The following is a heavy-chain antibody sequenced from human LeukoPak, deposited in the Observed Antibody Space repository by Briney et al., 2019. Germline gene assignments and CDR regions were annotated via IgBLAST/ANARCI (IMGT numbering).Heavy chain of an antibody. Sequence: SETLSLTCAVYGGSFSGYYWSWIRQPPGKGLEWIGEINHSGSTNYNPSLKSRVTISVDTSKNQFSLKLSSVTTADTAVYYCARGPRYYAFDIWGQGTMVTVSS. J-gene: IGHJ3*02. CDR3: ARGPRYYAFDI. CDR1: GGSFSGYY. V-gene: IGHV4-34*01. CDR2: INHSGST. D-gene: IGHD1-14*01.